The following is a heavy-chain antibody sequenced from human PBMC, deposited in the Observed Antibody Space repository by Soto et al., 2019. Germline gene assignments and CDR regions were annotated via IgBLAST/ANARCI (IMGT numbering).Heavy chain of an antibody. J-gene: IGHJ3*02. V-gene: IGHV4-59*08. Sequence: SETLSLTCTVSGGSISGYYWTWIRQPPGKGLEWIGFIYYRGNTNYNPSLKSRVTISLDTSKNHFALKLNSVTAADTAVYYCARTKTGYAFDIWGQGTMVTVSS. D-gene: IGHD2-8*01. CDR2: IYYRGNT. CDR1: GGSISGYY. CDR3: ARTKTGYAFDI.